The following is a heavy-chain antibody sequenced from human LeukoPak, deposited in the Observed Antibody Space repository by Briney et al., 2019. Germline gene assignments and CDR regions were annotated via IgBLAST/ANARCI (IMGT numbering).Heavy chain of an antibody. CDR3: ARLKDSSSPFLEDY. J-gene: IGHJ4*02. CDR2: INQSGST. D-gene: IGHD6-6*01. CDR1: GGSFSGYY. Sequence: AETLSLTRAVYGGSFSGYYWSWIRQPPRKGLEWIGEINQSGSTNYNPSLKSRVTISVDTSKYQFSLKLSSVTAADTAVYYCARLKDSSSPFLEDYWGQGTLVTVSS. V-gene: IGHV4-34*01.